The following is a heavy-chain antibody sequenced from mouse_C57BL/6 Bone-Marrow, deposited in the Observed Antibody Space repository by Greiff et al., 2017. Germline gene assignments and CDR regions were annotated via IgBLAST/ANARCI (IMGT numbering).Heavy chain of an antibody. Sequence: EVKVVESGGGLVQPGGSLSLSCAASGFTFTDYYMSWVRQPPGKALEWLGFIRNKANGYTTEYSASVKGRFTISRDNSQSILYLQMNALRAEDSATDDCARYDDYGSSWFAYWGQGTLVTVSA. CDR1: GFTFTDYY. CDR2: IRNKANGYTT. CDR3: ARYDDYGSSWFAY. V-gene: IGHV7-3*01. J-gene: IGHJ3*01. D-gene: IGHD1-1*01.